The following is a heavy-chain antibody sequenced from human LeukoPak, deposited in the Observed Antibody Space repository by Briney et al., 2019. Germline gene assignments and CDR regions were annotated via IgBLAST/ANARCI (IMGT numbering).Heavy chain of an antibody. V-gene: IGHV3-48*01. J-gene: IGHJ4*02. Sequence: GGSLRLSCVASGFTFHIYAMNWVRQAPGKGLEWVSYIGPSGSNMYYADSVKGRFTISRDNAKDSVYLQMKGLRAEDTAVYYCVKDSVVVAGLVNYFDYWGQGTLVTVSS. D-gene: IGHD6-19*01. CDR1: GFTFHIYA. CDR3: VKDSVVVAGLVNYFDY. CDR2: IGPSGSNM.